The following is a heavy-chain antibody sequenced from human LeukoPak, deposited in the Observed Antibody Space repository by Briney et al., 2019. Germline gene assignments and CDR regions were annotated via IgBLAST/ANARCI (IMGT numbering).Heavy chain of an antibody. Sequence: SETLSLTCTVSGGSISSSSYYWGWIRQPPGKGLEWIGSIYYSGSTYYNPSLKSRVTISVDTSKNQFSLKLSSVTAADTAVYYCARVFRGYSGSYMPFDIWGQGTMVTVSS. D-gene: IGHD1-26*01. V-gene: IGHV4-39*07. J-gene: IGHJ3*02. CDR1: GGSISSSSYY. CDR3: ARVFRGYSGSYMPFDI. CDR2: IYYSGST.